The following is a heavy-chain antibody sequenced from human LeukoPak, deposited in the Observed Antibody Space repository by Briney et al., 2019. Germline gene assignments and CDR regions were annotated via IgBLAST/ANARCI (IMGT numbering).Heavy chain of an antibody. CDR2: INPSGGST. CDR3: AREGRWLQPTLFDY. V-gene: IGHV1-46*01. Sequence: VKVSFKASGYTFTIYYMHWVRQAPGQGLEWMGIINPSGGSTSYAQKFQGRVTMTRDTSTSTVYMELSSLRSEDTAVYYCAREGRWLQPTLFDYWGQGTLVTVSS. D-gene: IGHD5-24*01. CDR1: GYTFTIYY. J-gene: IGHJ4*02.